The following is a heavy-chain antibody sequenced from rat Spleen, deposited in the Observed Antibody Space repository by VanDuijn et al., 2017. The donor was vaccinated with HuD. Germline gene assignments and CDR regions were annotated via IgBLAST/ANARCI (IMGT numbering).Heavy chain of an antibody. CDR2: ISYDGSST. CDR1: GFTFNYYW. D-gene: IGHD1-6*01. J-gene: IGHJ2*01. Sequence: EVQLVESGGGLVQPGRSLKLSCVASGFTFNYYWMTWIRQAPGKGLEWVATISYDGSSTYYRDSVKGRFTISRDNAKSTLYLQMDSLRSEDTATYYCARDRILRSTGFDYWGQGVMVTVSS. CDR3: ARDRILRSTGFDY. V-gene: IGHV5-31*01.